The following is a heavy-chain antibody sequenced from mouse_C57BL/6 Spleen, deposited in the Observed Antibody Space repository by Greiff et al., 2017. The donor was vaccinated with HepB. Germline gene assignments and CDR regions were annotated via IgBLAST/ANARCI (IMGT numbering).Heavy chain of an antibody. Sequence: DVHLVESGGGLVKPGGSLKLSCAASGFTFSDYGMHWVRQAPEKGLEWVAYISSGSSTIYYADTVKGRFTISRDNAKNTLFLQMTSLRSEDTAMYYCARRVTTVRGYAMDYWGQGTSVTVSS. J-gene: IGHJ4*01. V-gene: IGHV5-17*01. CDR2: ISSGSSTI. CDR1: GFTFSDYG. D-gene: IGHD1-1*01. CDR3: ARRVTTVRGYAMDY.